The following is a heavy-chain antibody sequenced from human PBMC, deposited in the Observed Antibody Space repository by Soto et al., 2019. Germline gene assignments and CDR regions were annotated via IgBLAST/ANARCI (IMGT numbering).Heavy chain of an antibody. CDR2: IIPIFGTA. D-gene: IGHD3-3*01. V-gene: IGHV1-69*13. Sequence: SVKVSCKASGGTFSSYAISWVRQAPGQGLEWMGGIIPIFGTAKYAQKFQGRVTITADESTSTAYRELSSLKSEDTAVYYCDQGDFGTGDYSNWFDPWGQGTLVTVSS. CDR3: DQGDFGTGDYSNWFDP. CDR1: GGTFSSYA. J-gene: IGHJ5*02.